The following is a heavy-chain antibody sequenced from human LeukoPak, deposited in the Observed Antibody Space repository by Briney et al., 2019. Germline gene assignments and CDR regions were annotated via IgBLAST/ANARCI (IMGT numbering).Heavy chain of an antibody. CDR2: ISYDGSNK. D-gene: IGHD6-13*01. V-gene: IGHV3-33*05. J-gene: IGHJ3*02. CDR1: GFTFSSYG. Sequence: GGSLRLSCAASGFTFSSYGMHWVRQAPGKGLEWVAVISYDGSNKYYADSVKGRFTISRDNSKNTLYLQMNSLRAEDTAVFYCAKVAAVRGYSSSWPGAFDIWGQGTMVTVSS. CDR3: AKVAAVRGYSSSWPGAFDI.